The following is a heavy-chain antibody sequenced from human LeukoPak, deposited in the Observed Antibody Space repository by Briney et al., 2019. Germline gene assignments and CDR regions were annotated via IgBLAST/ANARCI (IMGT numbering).Heavy chain of an antibody. CDR1: GASVSSGDYY. CDR3: ASSIAARVY. D-gene: IGHD6-6*01. CDR2: FYYSGST. V-gene: IGHV4-30-4*08. J-gene: IGHJ4*02. Sequence: SQTLSLTCTVSGASVSSGDYYWSWIRQPPGKGLEWIEYFYYSGSTYYNPSLKSRITISVDTSKNQFSLKLTSVTAADTAVYYCASSIAARVYWGPGTLVTVSS.